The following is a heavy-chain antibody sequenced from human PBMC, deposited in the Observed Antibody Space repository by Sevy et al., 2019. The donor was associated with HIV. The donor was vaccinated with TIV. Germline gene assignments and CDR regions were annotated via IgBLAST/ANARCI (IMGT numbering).Heavy chain of an antibody. V-gene: IGHV4-4*02. J-gene: IGHJ4*02. CDR1: GFTFSSYTM. CDR3: ARGGGGYCSSTSCHVDY. CDR2: IYHSGST. D-gene: IGHD2-2*03. Sequence: GSLRLSCAASGFTFSSYTMNWVRQAPGKGLEWIGEIYHSGSTNRNPSLKSRVTISLDKSKNQFSLKLSSVTAADTAVYYCARGGGGYCSSTSCHVDYWGQGTLVTVSS.